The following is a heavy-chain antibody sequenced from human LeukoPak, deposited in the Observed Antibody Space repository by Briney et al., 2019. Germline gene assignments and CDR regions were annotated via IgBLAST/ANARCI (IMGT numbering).Heavy chain of an antibody. V-gene: IGHV3-23*01. CDR2: ISGSGGST. CDR3: AKEKWLVY. J-gene: IGHJ4*02. Sequence: PGGSLRLSCAASGFSFSSYAMSWVRQAPGKGLEWVSAISGSGGSTYCTDSVKGRITISRDNSKNTLYLQMNSLRDDDTAVYYCAKEKWLVYWGQGTLVTVSS. D-gene: IGHD6-19*01. CDR1: GFSFSSYA.